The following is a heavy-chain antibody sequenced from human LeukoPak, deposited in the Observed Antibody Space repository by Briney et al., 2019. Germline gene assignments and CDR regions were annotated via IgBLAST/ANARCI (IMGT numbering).Heavy chain of an antibody. D-gene: IGHD2-2*01. J-gene: IGHJ4*02. CDR2: ISYDGRNK. CDR1: GFTFNNYG. Sequence: PGKSLRLSCAASGFTFNNYGMHWVRQAPGKGLEWVAVISYDGRNKHYPDSVKGRFTISRDISTDTLWLQMDSLRTEDTAVYYCAKGPLRGTAAAIDYWGQGTLFTVSS. CDR3: AKGPLRGTAAAIDY. V-gene: IGHV3-30*18.